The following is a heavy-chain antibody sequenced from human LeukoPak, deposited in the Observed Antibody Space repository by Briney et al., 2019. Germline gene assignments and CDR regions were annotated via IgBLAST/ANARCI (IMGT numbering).Heavy chain of an antibody. V-gene: IGHV1-24*01. J-gene: IGHJ4*02. CDR3: ATWARKVATIDY. Sequence: ASVTVSCKVSGYTLTELSMHWVRQAPGKGLEWMGGFDPEDGETIYAQKFQGRVTMTEDTSTDTAYMELSSLRSEDTAVYYCATWARKVATIDYWGQGTLVTVSS. CDR1: GYTLTELS. CDR2: FDPEDGET. D-gene: IGHD5-12*01.